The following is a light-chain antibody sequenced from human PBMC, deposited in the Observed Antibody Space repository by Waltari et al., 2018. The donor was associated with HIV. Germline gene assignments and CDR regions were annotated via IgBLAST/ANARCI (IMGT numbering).Light chain of an antibody. CDR2: YDG. Sequence: SYVLTQTPSVSVAPGKTATLTCDGSDIGTRSVHWYRQQPGQAPVLVIYYDGERPSGIAERFSGSNSGNTATLTISRVGVGDEADYYCQVWDANTDVVFGTGTKLTVL. V-gene: IGLV3-21*04. J-gene: IGLJ2*01. CDR1: DIGTRS. CDR3: QVWDANTDVV.